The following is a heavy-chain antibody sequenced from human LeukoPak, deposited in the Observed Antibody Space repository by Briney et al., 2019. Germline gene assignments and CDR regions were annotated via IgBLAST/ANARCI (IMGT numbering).Heavy chain of an antibody. D-gene: IGHD6-13*01. CDR1: GFSFGDHA. J-gene: IGHJ2*01. CDR2: ISGDGGST. Sequence: GGSLRLSCAASGFSFGDHAMHWVRQAPGRGLEWVSLISGDGGSTYYADSVKGRFTISRDNSKNTLYLRMNSLRAEDTAVYYCAKDSEIAAAGSYWYFDLWGRGTLVTVSS. V-gene: IGHV3-43*02. CDR3: AKDSEIAAAGSYWYFDL.